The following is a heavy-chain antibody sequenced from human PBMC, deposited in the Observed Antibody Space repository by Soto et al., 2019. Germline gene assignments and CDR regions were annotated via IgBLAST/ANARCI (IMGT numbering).Heavy chain of an antibody. J-gene: IGHJ6*02. CDR3: AKGRSYYYSYGVDV. CDR2: IMPGSSHI. Sequence: GGSLRLSCAASGFTFSIYSMNWVRQAPGKGLEWVSYIMPGSSHIFYADSVKGRFTISRDNAKNSLYLQMNSLRAEDTALYYCAKGRSYYYSYGVDVWGQGTTVTVSS. CDR1: GFTFSIYS. V-gene: IGHV3-48*01.